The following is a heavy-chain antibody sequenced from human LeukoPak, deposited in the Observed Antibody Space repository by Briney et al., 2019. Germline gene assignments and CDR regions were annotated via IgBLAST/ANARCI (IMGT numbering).Heavy chain of an antibody. Sequence: ASVKVSCKASGYTFTTYYTYWVRQAPGQGLEWMGIINPSGGSASYAQKFHGRVTMTRDTSTNTVYMELSSLRSEDTAVYYCARGYCSGGSCANFDYWGQGTLVTVSS. J-gene: IGHJ4*02. CDR1: GYTFTTYY. D-gene: IGHD2-15*01. CDR3: ARGYCSGGSCANFDY. CDR2: INPSGGSA. V-gene: IGHV1-46*01.